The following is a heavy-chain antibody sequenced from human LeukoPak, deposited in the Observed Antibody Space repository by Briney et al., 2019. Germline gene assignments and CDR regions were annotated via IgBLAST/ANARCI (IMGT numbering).Heavy chain of an antibody. CDR1: GGSISSGGYS. Sequence: PSETLSLTCAVSGGSISSGGYSWSWIRQPPGKGLEWVSAISGSGGSTYYADSVKGRFTISRDNSKNTLYLQMNSLRAEDTTVYYCAPIAVAGTNWGQGTLVTVSS. CDR3: APIAVAGTN. V-gene: IGHV3-23*01. J-gene: IGHJ4*02. CDR2: ISGSGGST. D-gene: IGHD6-19*01.